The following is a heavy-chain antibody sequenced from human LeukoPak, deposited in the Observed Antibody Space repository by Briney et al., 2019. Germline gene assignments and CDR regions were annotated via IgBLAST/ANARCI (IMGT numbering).Heavy chain of an antibody. CDR3: ARVYYASWSGQPLSQHWLDP. CDR1: GFTFRDYC. CDR2: IQSTGSST. V-gene: IGHV3-11*04. Sequence: GGSLRLSCTATGFTFRDYCVTWICQAPGKGLEWVSYIQSTGSSTAYADSVKGRFAISRDNAKNSLYLQMNGLRVEDTAIYYCARVYYASWSGQPLSQHWLDPWGQGTLVTVSS. D-gene: IGHD3-3*01. J-gene: IGHJ5*02.